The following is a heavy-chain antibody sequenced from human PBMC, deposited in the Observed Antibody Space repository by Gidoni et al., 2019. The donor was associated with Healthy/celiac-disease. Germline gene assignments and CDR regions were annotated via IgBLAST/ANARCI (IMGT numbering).Heavy chain of an antibody. CDR2: IYYSGST. CDR1: GGYISSYY. D-gene: IGHD2-15*01. V-gene: IGHV4-59*01. J-gene: IGHJ2*01. CDR3: AGTVVAAIIDGWYFDL. Sequence: QVQLQESGPGLVKPSETLSLTCTVSGGYISSYYWSWIRQPPGKGLEWIGYIYYSGSTNYNPSLKSRVTISVDTSKNQFSLKLSSVTAADTAVYYCAGTVVAAIIDGWYFDLWGRGTLVTVSS.